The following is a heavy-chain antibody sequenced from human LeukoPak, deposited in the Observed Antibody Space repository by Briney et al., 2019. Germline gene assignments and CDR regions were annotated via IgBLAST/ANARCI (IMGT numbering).Heavy chain of an antibody. D-gene: IGHD3-10*01. CDR3: AASGSLRVY. CDR1: GGSFSGCY. CDR2: IYTSGST. V-gene: IGHV4-59*10. Sequence: SETLSLTCAVYGGSFSGCYWSWIRQPAGKGLEWIGRIYTSGSTNYNPSLKSRVTISVDTSKNQFSLKLSSVTAADTAVYYCAASGSLRVYWGQGTLVTVSS. J-gene: IGHJ4*02.